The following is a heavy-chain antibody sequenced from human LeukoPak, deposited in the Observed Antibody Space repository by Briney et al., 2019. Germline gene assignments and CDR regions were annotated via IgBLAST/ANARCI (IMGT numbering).Heavy chain of an antibody. D-gene: IGHD4-17*01. CDR2: IDSETYGNTI. V-gene: IGHV3-48*02. CDR1: GFTISSYS. Sequence: GGSLRLSCAASGFTISSYSMNWVRQAPGKGLEWLSYIDSETYGNTIYYPHTVKGRFTISRDNAKNSLYLQMDGLRDEDTAVFYCARDRDYAFDYWGQGTLVTVSS. J-gene: IGHJ4*02. CDR3: ARDRDYAFDY.